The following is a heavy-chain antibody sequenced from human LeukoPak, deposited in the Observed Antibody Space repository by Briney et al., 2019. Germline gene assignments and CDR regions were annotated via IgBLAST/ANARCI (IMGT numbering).Heavy chain of an antibody. J-gene: IGHJ4*02. CDR1: GYTFTSYG. CDR2: ISAYNGNT. CDR3: ARERSNGGLRLDF. D-gene: IGHD3-16*01. V-gene: IGHV1-18*01. Sequence: ASVKVSCKASGYTFTSYGISWVRQAPGQGLEWMGWISAYNGNTNYAQKLQGRVTMTRDTSISTAYMELTWLSSDDTAVYYCARERSNGGLRLDFWGQGTLVTASS.